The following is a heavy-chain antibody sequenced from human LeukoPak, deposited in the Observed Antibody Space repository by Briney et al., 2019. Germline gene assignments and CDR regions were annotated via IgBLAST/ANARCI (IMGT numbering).Heavy chain of an antibody. V-gene: IGHV3-23*01. Sequence: PGGSLRLSCAASGFTFSSYAMSWVRQAPGKGLEWVSAISGSGGSTYYADSVKGRFTISRDNSKNTLYLQMSSLRAEDTAVYYCAARPAGYCSSTSCYGPPDYWGQGTLVTVSS. CDR2: ISGSGGST. CDR3: AARPAGYCSSTSCYGPPDY. CDR1: GFTFSSYA. D-gene: IGHD2-2*01. J-gene: IGHJ4*02.